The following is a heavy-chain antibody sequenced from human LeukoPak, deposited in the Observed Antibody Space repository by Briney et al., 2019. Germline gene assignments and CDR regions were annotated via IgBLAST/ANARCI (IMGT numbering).Heavy chain of an antibody. D-gene: IGHD2-15*01. Sequence: ASVKVSCKASGYSFTSYYMHWVRQAPGQGLEWRGHINTHSGGTDYARKFQGRVTMTRDTSITTAYMELSRLRSDDTAVYYCARGGSDYWGQGTLVTVPS. J-gene: IGHJ4*02. CDR1: GYSFTSYY. CDR2: INTHSGGT. CDR3: ARGGSDY. V-gene: IGHV1-2*06.